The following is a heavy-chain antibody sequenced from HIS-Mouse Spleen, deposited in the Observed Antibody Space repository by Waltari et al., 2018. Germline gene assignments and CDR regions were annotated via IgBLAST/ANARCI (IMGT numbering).Heavy chain of an antibody. CDR2: IYYCGRP. CDR3: AREIPYSSSWYDWYFDL. CDR1: GGSIRSCSYY. Sequence: QLQLQESGPGLVKPSETLSLACTVSGGSIRSCSYYLGGIRQPPGKGLEWIGGIYYCGRPCNNPSLKSRVTLSVDTSKTQFSLKMGSVTAEDTAVYYCAREIPYSSSWYDWYFDLWGRGTLVTVSS. J-gene: IGHJ2*01. D-gene: IGHD6-13*01. V-gene: IGHV4-39*07.